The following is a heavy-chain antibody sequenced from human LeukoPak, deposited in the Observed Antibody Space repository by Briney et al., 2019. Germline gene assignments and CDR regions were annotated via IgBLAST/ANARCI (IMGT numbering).Heavy chain of an antibody. CDR3: AKARDGYNYPYYYGMDV. CDR2: ISGSGGSR. CDR1: GFTFSRYW. V-gene: IGHV3-23*01. J-gene: IGHJ6*02. D-gene: IGHD5-24*01. Sequence: PGGSLRLSCAASGFTFSRYWMTWVRLAPGKGLEWVSAISGSGGSRYYADSVKGRFTISRDNSKNTLHLQMNSLRGEDTAVYYCAKARDGYNYPYYYGMDVWGLETTVTVSS.